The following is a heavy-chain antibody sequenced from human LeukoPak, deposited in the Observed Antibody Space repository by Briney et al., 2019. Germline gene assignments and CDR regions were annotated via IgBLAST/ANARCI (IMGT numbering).Heavy chain of an antibody. Sequence: PSETLSLTCTVSGGSISSYYWSWIRQPPGKGLEWIGYIYYSGSTYYNPSLKSRVTISVDTSKNQFSLKLSSVTAADTAVYYCASNAYGDLYYFDYWGQGTLVTVSS. CDR3: ASNAYGDLYYFDY. D-gene: IGHD4-17*01. CDR2: IYYSGST. CDR1: GGSISSYY. V-gene: IGHV4-59*08. J-gene: IGHJ4*02.